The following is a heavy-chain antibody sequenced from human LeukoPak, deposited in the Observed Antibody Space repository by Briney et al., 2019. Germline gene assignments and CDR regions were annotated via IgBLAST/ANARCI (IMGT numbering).Heavy chain of an antibody. CDR2: IYYSGST. D-gene: IGHD2-2*03. CDR3: ARTLVGYCSSTSCLDWYFDL. CDR1: GGSISSGGYY. Sequence: SQTLSLTCTVSGGSISSGGYYWSWIRQHPGKGLEWIGYIYYSGSTNYNPSLKSRVTISVDTSKNQFSLKLSSVTAADTAVYYCARTLVGYCSSTSCLDWYFDLWGRGTLVTVSS. J-gene: IGHJ2*01. V-gene: IGHV4-31*03.